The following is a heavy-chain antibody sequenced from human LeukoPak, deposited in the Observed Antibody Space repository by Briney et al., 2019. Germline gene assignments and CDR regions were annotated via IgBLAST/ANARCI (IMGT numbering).Heavy chain of an antibody. J-gene: IGHJ6*04. D-gene: IGHD3-22*01. V-gene: IGHV3-48*03. Sequence: GGSLRLSCAASGFTFSSYEMNWVRQAPGKGLEWVSYISSSGSTIYYADSVKGRFTISRDNAKNSLYLQMNSLRAEDTAVYYCAGQGLNYYYGMDVWGKGPTVTVSS. CDR3: AGQGLNYYYGMDV. CDR2: ISSSGSTI. CDR1: GFTFSSYE.